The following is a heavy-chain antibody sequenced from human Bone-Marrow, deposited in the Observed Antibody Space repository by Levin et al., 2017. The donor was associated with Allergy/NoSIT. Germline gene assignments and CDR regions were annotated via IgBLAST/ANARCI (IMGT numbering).Heavy chain of an antibody. D-gene: IGHD4-11*01. CDR3: VTATTVSAFDI. V-gene: IGHV3-30*09. CDR2: ISYDGSNK. J-gene: IGHJ3*02. CDR1: GFTFSSYA. Sequence: GGSLRLSCAGSGFTFSSYAIHWVRQAPGKGLEWVTFISYDGSNKDYADSVKGRFAISRDNSKNTLSLQMDSLRAEDTAVYYCVTATTVSAFDIWGQGTMVTVSS.